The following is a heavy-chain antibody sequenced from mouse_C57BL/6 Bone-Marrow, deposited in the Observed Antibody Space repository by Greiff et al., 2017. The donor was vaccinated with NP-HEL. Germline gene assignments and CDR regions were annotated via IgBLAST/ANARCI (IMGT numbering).Heavy chain of an antibody. CDR3: TGTTVVAKDYAMDY. J-gene: IGHJ4*01. CDR1: GYTFTDYE. Sequence: QVQLKQSGAELVRPGASVTLSCKASGYTFTDYEMHWVKQTPVHGLEWIGAIDPETGGTAYNQKFKGKAILTADKSSSTAYMELRSLTSEDSAVYYCTGTTVVAKDYAMDYWGQGTSVTVSS. CDR2: IDPETGGT. V-gene: IGHV1-15*01. D-gene: IGHD1-1*01.